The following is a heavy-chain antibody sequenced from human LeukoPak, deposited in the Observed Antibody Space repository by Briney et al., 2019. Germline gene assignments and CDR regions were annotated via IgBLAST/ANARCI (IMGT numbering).Heavy chain of an antibody. CDR1: GITFVDYA. CDR2: IYSNNTT. CDR3: AKGITVMMVAPGY. J-gene: IGHJ4*02. V-gene: IGHV3-23*05. D-gene: IGHD3-22*01. Sequence: PGGSLRLSCTASGITFVDYAMSWFRQAPGKGLEWVSVIYSNNTTFYADSVKGRFTISRDKSKNTLYLQMNSLRAEDTAVYYCAKGITVMMVAPGYWGQGTLVTVSS.